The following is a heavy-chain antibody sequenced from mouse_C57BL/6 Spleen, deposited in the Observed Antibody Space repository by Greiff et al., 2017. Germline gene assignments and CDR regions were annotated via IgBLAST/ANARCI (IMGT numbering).Heavy chain of an antibody. CDR1: GFTFSDYG. Sequence: EVKVVESGGGLVKPGGSLKLSCAASGFTFSDYGMHWVRQAPEKGLEWVAYISSGSSTIYYADTVKGRFTISRDNAKNTLFLQMSSLRSEDTAMYYCARPGDYSSYWYFDVWGTGTTVTVSS. V-gene: IGHV5-17*01. D-gene: IGHD1-1*01. CDR3: ARPGDYSSYWYFDV. CDR2: ISSGSSTI. J-gene: IGHJ1*03.